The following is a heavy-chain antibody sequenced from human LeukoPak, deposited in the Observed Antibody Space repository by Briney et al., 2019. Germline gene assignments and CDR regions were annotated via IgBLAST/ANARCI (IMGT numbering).Heavy chain of an antibody. Sequence: GGSLRLSCAASGFTFSSYAMSWVRQAPGKGLECVSAISGSGGSTYYADSVKGRFTISRDNSKNTLYLQMNSLRAADTAVYYCASDIWLSVYWGQGTLVTVSS. CDR2: ISGSGGST. D-gene: IGHD5-18*01. J-gene: IGHJ4*02. V-gene: IGHV3-23*01. CDR1: GFTFSSYA. CDR3: ASDIWLSVY.